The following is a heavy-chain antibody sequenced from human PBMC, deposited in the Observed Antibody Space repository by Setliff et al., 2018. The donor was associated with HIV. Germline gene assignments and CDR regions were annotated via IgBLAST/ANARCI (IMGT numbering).Heavy chain of an antibody. CDR2: IHYTGNT. Sequence: SETLSLTCTVSGGSISSYCWSWIRQPPGKGLEWIGFIHYTGNTNYNPSLKSRVTMSTDTSKNQLSLKLNSVTAADTAVYYCARHWNYDTGLDPFDIWGQGTMVTVSS. J-gene: IGHJ3*02. D-gene: IGHD3-22*01. CDR1: GGSISSYC. V-gene: IGHV4-59*08. CDR3: ARHWNYDTGLDPFDI.